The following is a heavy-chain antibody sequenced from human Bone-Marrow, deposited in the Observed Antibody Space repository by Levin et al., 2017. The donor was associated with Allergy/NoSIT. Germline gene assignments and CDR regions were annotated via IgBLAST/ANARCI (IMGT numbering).Heavy chain of an antibody. V-gene: IGHV4-59*01. Sequence: SQTLSLTCTVSGGSISPYYWNWIRQPPGKGLEWIGYIYYKGSTNYNPSLKSRVTISVDTSKNHFSLKLSSVTAADTAVYYCARGAALRSDDYWGQGTLVTVSS. J-gene: IGHJ4*02. CDR2: IYYKGST. CDR1: GGSISPYY. CDR3: ARGAALRSDDY. D-gene: IGHD6-6*01.